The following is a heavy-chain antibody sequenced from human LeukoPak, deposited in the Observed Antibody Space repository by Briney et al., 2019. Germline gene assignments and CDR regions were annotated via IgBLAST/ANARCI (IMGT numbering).Heavy chain of an antibody. Sequence: ASVKVSCKASGYSFTGNYMHWVRQAPGQGLEWMGWINPNSGDTNFAQKFQGRVTMTRDTSISTVYMELSRLRSDDTAVYYCARDIYGDYSCDYWGQGTLVTVSS. D-gene: IGHD4-17*01. CDR3: ARDIYGDYSCDY. J-gene: IGHJ4*02. CDR2: INPNSGDT. V-gene: IGHV1-2*02. CDR1: GYSFTGNY.